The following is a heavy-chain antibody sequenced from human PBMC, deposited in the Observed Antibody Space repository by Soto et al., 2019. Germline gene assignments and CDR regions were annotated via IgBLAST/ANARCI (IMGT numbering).Heavy chain of an antibody. CDR1: GGSISSSSYY. Sequence: KPSETLSLTCTVSGGSISSSSYYWGWIRQPPGKGLEWIGSIYYSGSTYYNPSLKSRVTISVDTSKNQFSLKLSSVTAADTAVYYCARHLYSSGWYNYYYYGMDVWGQGTTVTVSS. CDR2: IYYSGST. D-gene: IGHD6-19*01. V-gene: IGHV4-39*01. J-gene: IGHJ6*02. CDR3: ARHLYSSGWYNYYYYGMDV.